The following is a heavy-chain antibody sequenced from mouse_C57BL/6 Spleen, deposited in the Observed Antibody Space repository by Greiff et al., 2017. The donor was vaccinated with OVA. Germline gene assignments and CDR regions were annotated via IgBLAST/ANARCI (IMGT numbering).Heavy chain of an antibody. J-gene: IGHJ3*01. CDR1: GFNIKDYY. CDR2: IDPEDGET. Sequence: VQLQQSGAELVKPGASVKLSCTASGFNIKDYYMHWVKQRTEQGLEWIGRIDPEDGETEYAPKFQGKATITADTSSNTAYLQLSSLTSEDTAVYYCAYYYYGKRNFAYWGQGTLVTVSA. D-gene: IGHD1-1*01. V-gene: IGHV14-2*01. CDR3: AYYYYGKRNFAY.